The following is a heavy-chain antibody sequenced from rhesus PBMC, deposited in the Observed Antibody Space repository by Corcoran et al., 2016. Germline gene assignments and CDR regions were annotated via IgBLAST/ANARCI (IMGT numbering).Heavy chain of an antibody. V-gene: IGHV4S11*01. CDR2: IYGSGSST. J-gene: IGHJ4*01. CDR1: GDSISS. D-gene: IGHD5-24*01. Sequence: QVQLQESGPGLVKPSETLSLTCAVSGDSISSGYYFWSWIRQPPGKGLEWIGYIYGSGSSTNYNPSLKSRVTLSVDTSKNQLSLKLSSVTTADTSVYYCARVGTETPDYWGQGVLVTVSS. CDR3: ARVGTETPDY.